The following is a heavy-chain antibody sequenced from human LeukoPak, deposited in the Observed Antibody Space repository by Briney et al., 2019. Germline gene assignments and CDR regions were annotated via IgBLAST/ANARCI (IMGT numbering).Heavy chain of an antibody. CDR3: ARGRIARLPYFDY. J-gene: IGHJ4*02. Sequence: SETLSLTCTVSGGSISSYCWSSIRQPPEKGLEWIGYIYYSGSTNYNPSLKSRVTISVDTSKNQFSLKLSSVTAADTAVYYCARGRIARLPYFDYWGQGTLVTVSS. D-gene: IGHD5-18*01. CDR2: IYYSGST. CDR1: GGSISSYC. V-gene: IGHV4-59*01.